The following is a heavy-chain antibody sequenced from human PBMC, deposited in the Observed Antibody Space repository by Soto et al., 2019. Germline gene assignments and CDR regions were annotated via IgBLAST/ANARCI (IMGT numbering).Heavy chain of an antibody. CDR1: GSSITTYS. V-gene: IGHV4-59*01. D-gene: IGHD3-22*01. CDR3: ARASVTMNYLFDY. J-gene: IGHJ4*02. Sequence: SETLSLTCTVSGSSITTYSWSWMRRPPGKGLEWIGYIYNSGSTNYNPSLKSRVTISLDTSNNQFSLQLSSVTTADTAVYYCARASVTMNYLFDYWGQGTLVTVS. CDR2: IYNSGST.